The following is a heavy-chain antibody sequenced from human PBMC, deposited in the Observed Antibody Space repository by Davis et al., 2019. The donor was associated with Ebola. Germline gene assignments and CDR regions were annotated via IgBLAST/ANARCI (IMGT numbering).Heavy chain of an antibody. J-gene: IGHJ4*02. Sequence: SETLSLTCTVSGGSIINYYWNWIRQSPGKGLEWIGYIYYSGTTNYNPSLKSRVTISVDTSKKQFSLRLSSVTAADMAVYYCARVDDFWSGYFDYWGQGTLVTVSS. V-gene: IGHV4-59*01. CDR2: IYYSGTT. CDR3: ARVDDFWSGYFDY. D-gene: IGHD3-3*01. CDR1: GGSIINYY.